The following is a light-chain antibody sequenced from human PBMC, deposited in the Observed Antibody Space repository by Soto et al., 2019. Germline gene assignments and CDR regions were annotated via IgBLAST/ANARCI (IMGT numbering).Light chain of an antibody. CDR1: GSSIGTNT. V-gene: IGLV1-44*01. CDR2: CNN. Sequence: QSVLTQPPSASGTPGQRVTISCSGSGSSIGTNTVNWYRQLPGTAPKLLIYCNNQRPSGVPDRFSGSKSGTSASLAISGLQSEDEAEYYCAAWDGSLNNVLFGGGTKVTVL. CDR3: AAWDGSLNNVL. J-gene: IGLJ2*01.